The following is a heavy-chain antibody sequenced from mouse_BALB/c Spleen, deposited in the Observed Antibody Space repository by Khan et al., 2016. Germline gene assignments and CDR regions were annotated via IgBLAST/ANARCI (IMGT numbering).Heavy chain of an antibody. CDR3: ARLYYYGCVAY. Sequence: EVELVESGGGLVQPGRSLKLSCAASGFDFSRYWMTWVRQAPGKGLEWIGEINPDSSTVNYTPSLKDKFFISRDNAKNTLYLQMSKVRSEDTALCYCARLYYYGCVAYWGQGTTLTVSS. D-gene: IGHD1-1*01. CDR1: GFDFSRYW. V-gene: IGHV4-1*02. CDR2: INPDSSTV. J-gene: IGHJ2*01.